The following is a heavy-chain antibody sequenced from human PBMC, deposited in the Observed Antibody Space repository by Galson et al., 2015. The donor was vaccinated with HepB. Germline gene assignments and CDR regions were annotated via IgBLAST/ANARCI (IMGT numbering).Heavy chain of an antibody. CDR2: IKQDESEK. CDR3: ARVGIGLVYFDY. CDR1: GFAFSNYW. V-gene: IGHV3-7*04. D-gene: IGHD3-16*01. Sequence: SLRLSCAASGFAFSNYWMNWVRQAPGKGLEWVANIKQDESEKYYVDSVKGRFTISRDNAKNSLYLQMSSLRAEDTAVYYCARVGIGLVYFDYWGQGTLVTVSS. J-gene: IGHJ4*02.